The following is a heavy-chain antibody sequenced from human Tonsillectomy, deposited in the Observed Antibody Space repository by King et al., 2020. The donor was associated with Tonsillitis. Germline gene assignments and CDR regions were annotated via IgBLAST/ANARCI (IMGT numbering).Heavy chain of an antibody. J-gene: IGHJ4*02. V-gene: IGHV3-21*01. D-gene: IGHD6-19*01. CDR3: AWATLLEGIAVSGTSY. CDR1: GFTFSSYS. CDR2: TDSISTNI. Sequence: VQLVESGGGLVRPGGSLRLSCAASGFTFSSYSMNWVRQAPGKGLEWVSSTDSISTNIYYADSVKGRFTISRDNAKNSLYLQMNSLRAEDTAVYYCAWATLLEGIAVSGTSYWGQGTLVTVSS.